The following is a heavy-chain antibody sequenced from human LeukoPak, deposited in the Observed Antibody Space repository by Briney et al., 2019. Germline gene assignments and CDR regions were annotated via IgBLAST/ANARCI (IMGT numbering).Heavy chain of an antibody. V-gene: IGHV4-59*01. D-gene: IGHD3-10*01. CDR3: ARDYGPFGV. CDR1: GASITSYY. CDR2: IYLSGTT. Sequence: SETLSLTCTVSGASITSYYWSWIRQPPGKGLEWIGYIYLSGTTNYNPSLKSRVTISLDASNKQFSLRLNSVTAADTAVYYCARDYGPFGVWGQGTTVTVSS. J-gene: IGHJ6*02.